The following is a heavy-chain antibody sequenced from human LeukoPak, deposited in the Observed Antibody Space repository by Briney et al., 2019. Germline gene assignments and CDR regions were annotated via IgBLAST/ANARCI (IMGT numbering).Heavy chain of an antibody. CDR2: ISGSGGST. V-gene: IGHV3-23*01. CDR1: GFTFSSYA. CDR3: AKGEYSSSSAVVYYFDY. Sequence: GGSLRLSCAASGFTFSSYAMSWVRQAPGKGLEWVSAISGSGGSTYYADSVKGWFTISRDNSKNTLYLQMNSLRAEDTAVYYCAKGEYSSSSAVVYYFDYWGQGTLVTVSS. J-gene: IGHJ4*02. D-gene: IGHD6-6*01.